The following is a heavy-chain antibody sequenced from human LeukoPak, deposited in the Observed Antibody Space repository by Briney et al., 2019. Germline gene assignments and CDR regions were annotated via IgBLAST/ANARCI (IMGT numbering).Heavy chain of an antibody. CDR1: GFSFSDYS. V-gene: IGHV3-30*03. Sequence: GGSLRLSCAASGFSFSDYSMNWVRQAPGKGLEWVAVISYDGSNKYYADSVKGRFTISRDNSKNTLYLQMNSLRAEDTAVYYCARDRVPVAAIHYMDVWGKGTTVTVSS. J-gene: IGHJ6*03. CDR2: ISYDGSNK. D-gene: IGHD2-15*01. CDR3: ARDRVPVAAIHYMDV.